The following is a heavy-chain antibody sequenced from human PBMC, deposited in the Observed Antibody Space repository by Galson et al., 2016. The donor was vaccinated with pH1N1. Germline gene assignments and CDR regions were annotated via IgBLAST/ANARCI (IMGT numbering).Heavy chain of an antibody. V-gene: IGHV1-18*04. CDR2: INTDRGNT. J-gene: IGHJ4*02. CDR1: GYSFTSYG. Sequence: QSGAEVKKPGASVKVSCKTSGYSFTSYGISWVRQAPGQGLEWMGWINTDRGNTTYAQKFKGRVTMTTDTSTSTAYMELRSLRSDDTAIYYCATDIVSTTETDYWGQGTLLSVSS. D-gene: IGHD5-12*01. CDR3: ATDIVSTTETDY.